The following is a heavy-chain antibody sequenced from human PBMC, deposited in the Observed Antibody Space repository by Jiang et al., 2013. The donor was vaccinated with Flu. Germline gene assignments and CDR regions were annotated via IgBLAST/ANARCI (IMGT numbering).Heavy chain of an antibody. CDR3: ARTPITMVRGVIINGWFDP. D-gene: IGHD3-10*01. J-gene: IGHJ5*02. Sequence: GAEVKKPGESLRISCKGSGYSFTSYWISWVRQMPGKGLEWMGRIDPSDSYTNYSPSFQGHVTISADKSISTAYLQWSSLKASDTAMYYCARTPITMVRGVIINGWFDPWGQGTLVTVSS. CDR2: IDPSDSYT. CDR1: GYSFTSYW. V-gene: IGHV5-10-1*01.